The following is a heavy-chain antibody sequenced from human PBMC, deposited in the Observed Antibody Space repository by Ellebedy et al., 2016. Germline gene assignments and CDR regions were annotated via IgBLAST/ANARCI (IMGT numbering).Heavy chain of an antibody. CDR2: MNPNSGYT. CDR1: GYPFTSFD. J-gene: IGHJ6*02. Sequence: ASVKVSXKASGYPFTSFDINWVRQATGQGLEWMGWMNPNSGYTGYAHKFQGRVTVTSDSSISTVYMELSSLRSDTTAVYYCARRDGMDVWGQGTTVTISS. V-gene: IGHV1-8*02. CDR3: ARRDGMDV.